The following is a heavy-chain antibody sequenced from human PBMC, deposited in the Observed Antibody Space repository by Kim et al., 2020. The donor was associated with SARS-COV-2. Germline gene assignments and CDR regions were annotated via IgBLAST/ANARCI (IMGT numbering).Heavy chain of an antibody. CDR2: ISDSGDST. D-gene: IGHD1-26*01. Sequence: GGSLRLSCAASGFTFSYYAMSWVRQAPGKGLEWVSGISDSGDSTYYGDSVKGRFTISRDNSKNTLDLQMNSLRAEDTAIYYCARGGSGNYYNWFDPWGQGTLVTVSS. J-gene: IGHJ5*02. CDR1: GFTFSYYA. CDR3: ARGGSGNYYNWFDP. V-gene: IGHV3-23*01.